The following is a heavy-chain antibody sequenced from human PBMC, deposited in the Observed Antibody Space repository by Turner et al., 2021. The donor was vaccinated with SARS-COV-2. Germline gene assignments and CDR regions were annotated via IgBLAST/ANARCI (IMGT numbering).Heavy chain of an antibody. Sequence: EVQLVESGGGLVKPGGSLRLSCAASGFTFSSYSMNWVRQAPGKGLEWVSSITSSDTYYADSVKGRFTISRDNAKNSLYLQMNSLRAEDTAVYYCARARWHYYDSSGYYPDAFDIWGQGTMVTVSS. V-gene: IGHV3-21*01. CDR1: GFTFSSYS. CDR3: ARARWHYYDSSGYYPDAFDI. D-gene: IGHD3-22*01. CDR2: ITSSDT. J-gene: IGHJ3*02.